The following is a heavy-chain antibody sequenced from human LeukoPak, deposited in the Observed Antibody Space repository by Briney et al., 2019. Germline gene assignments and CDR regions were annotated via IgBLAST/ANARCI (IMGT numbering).Heavy chain of an antibody. J-gene: IGHJ4*02. Sequence: GGSLRLSCAASGFTFSSHGVHWVRQAPGKGLEWVAIIWYGGSNKYYADSVKGRFTISRDNSKNTLYLQMNSLRAEDTAMYYCAKDGTHFDWLLKKIFDFWGQGTLVTVSS. V-gene: IGHV3-30*02. D-gene: IGHD3-9*01. CDR2: IWYGGSNK. CDR3: AKDGTHFDWLLKKIFDF. CDR1: GFTFSSHG.